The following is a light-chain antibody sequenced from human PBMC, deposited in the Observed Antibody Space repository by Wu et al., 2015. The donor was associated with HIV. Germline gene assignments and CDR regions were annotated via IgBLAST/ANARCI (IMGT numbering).Light chain of an antibody. CDR2: VXP. V-gene: IGKV3-11*01. Sequence: KPRPRLPGSSXXVXPTGTGIPARFSGSGSGTDFTLTISSLEPEDFAVYYCQQRSNWPFTFGPGTKVDI. J-gene: IGKJ3*01. CDR3: QQRSNWPFT.